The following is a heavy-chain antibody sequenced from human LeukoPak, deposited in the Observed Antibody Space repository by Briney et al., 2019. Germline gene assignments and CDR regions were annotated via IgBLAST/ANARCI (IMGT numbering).Heavy chain of an antibody. J-gene: IGHJ6*02. Sequence: GASVKVSCKASGYTFTSYYMHWVRQAPGQGLEWMGIINPSGGSTSYAQKFQGRVTTTRDTSTSTVYMELSSLRSEDTAVYYCARGRYYDFWSGYYTGDYYYYGMDVWGQGTTVTVSS. CDR3: ARGRYYDFWSGYYTGDYYYYGMDV. V-gene: IGHV1-46*01. D-gene: IGHD3-3*01. CDR2: INPSGGST. CDR1: GYTFTSYY.